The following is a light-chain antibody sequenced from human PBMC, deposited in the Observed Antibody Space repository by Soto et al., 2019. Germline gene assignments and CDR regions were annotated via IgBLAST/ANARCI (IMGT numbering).Light chain of an antibody. J-gene: IGKJ3*01. V-gene: IGKV3-20*01. Sequence: IVLSQSPGTLSLSPGERATLSCRASQSVSISHLAWYQQKPRHAPMLIIGGAYSRATGIPGWSSSSGSGTVFTLTSRLQDDEFSAVYCHQQGSTSDPTFGPGSKVDTK. CDR2: GAY. CDR1: QSVSISH. CDR3: HQQGSTSDPT.